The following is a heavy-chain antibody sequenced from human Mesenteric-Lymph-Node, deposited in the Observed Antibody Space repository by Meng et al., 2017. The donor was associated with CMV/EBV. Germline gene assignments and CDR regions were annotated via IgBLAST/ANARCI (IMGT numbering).Heavy chain of an antibody. Sequence: GESLKISCVASGFTFSSDSMNWVRLAPGKGLEWVSSISSGGGYIFHADSVKGRFSTSRDNARNSLFLQMSSLRAEDTAVYYCAKDRDGGYNYGNGYFDYWGQGTLVTVSS. D-gene: IGHD5-18*01. CDR1: GFTFSSDS. CDR3: AKDRDGGYNYGNGYFDY. V-gene: IGHV3-21*01. CDR2: ISSGGGYI. J-gene: IGHJ4*02.